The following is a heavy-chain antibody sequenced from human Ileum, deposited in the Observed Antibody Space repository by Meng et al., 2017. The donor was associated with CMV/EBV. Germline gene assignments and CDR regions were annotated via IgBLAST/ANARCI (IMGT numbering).Heavy chain of an antibody. D-gene: IGHD3-22*01. CDR3: ARLNYYDSREFDY. CDR1: GGSIRNYY. V-gene: IGHV4-4*07. Sequence: QVQLQASGPGLVKPSETLSLTCTVSGGSIRNYYWSWIRQPAGKGLEWIGRIYTGGSPNYNPSLYSRVTMSLDTSKSQFSLKLNSVTAADTAVYYCARLNYYDSREFDYWGQGTLVTVSS. CDR2: IYTGGSP. J-gene: IGHJ4*02.